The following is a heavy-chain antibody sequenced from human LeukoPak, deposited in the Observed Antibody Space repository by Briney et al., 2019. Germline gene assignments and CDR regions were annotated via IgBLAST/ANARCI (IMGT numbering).Heavy chain of an antibody. CDR3: ARVSYYDSSGTLDY. CDR1: GGSISSGGYY. CDR2: IYYSGST. D-gene: IGHD3-22*01. Sequence: SSQTLSLTCTVSGGSISSGGYYWSWIRQHPGKGLEWIVYIYYSGSTYYNPSPKSRVTIAVDTSKNQFSLKLSSVTAADTAVYYCARVSYYDSSGTLDYWGQGTLVTVSS. V-gene: IGHV4-31*03. J-gene: IGHJ4*02.